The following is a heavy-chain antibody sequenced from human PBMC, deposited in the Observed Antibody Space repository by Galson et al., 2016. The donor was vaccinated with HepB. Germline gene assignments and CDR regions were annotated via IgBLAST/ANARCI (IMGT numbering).Heavy chain of an antibody. CDR1: GGSISSGDYS. CDR3: ARGGMATIRYFDL. J-gene: IGHJ2*01. CDR2: IYHTGGT. D-gene: IGHD5-24*01. V-gene: IGHV4-30-2*01. Sequence: TLSLTCTVSGGSISSGDYSWSWIRQPPGKGLEWIGYIYHTGGTYYNPSLHSRVTISLDRPKNQFSLNLNFVTAADTAVYYCARGGMATIRYFDLWGRGTLVTVSS.